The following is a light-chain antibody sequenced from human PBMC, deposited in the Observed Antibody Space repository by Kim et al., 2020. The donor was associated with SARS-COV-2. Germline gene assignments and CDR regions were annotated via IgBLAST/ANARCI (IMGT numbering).Light chain of an antibody. V-gene: IGLV3-19*01. CDR2: GKN. Sequence: SSELTQDPAVSVALGQTVRITCQGDSLRSYYATWDQQKPGQAPILVIYGKNSRPSGIPDRFSGSSSGNTASLTITGTQAGDAADYYCNSRDNIDKVVFGGGTQLTVL. CDR1: SLRSYY. J-gene: IGLJ2*01. CDR3: NSRDNIDKVV.